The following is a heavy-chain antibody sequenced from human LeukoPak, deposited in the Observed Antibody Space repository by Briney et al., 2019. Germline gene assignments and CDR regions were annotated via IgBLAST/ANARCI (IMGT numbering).Heavy chain of an antibody. D-gene: IGHD6-19*01. V-gene: IGHV1-8*01. CDR1: GYTFSSND. CDR3: ARRYAGGWSDY. CDR2: MNPENGNT. J-gene: IGHJ4*02. Sequence: ASVKVSCKASGYTFSSNDINWVRQATGQGLAWMGWMNPENGNTGYAERFQGRVTLTRNTSISTAYMELSSLGSEDTAVYYCARRYAGGWSDYWGQGTLVTVSS.